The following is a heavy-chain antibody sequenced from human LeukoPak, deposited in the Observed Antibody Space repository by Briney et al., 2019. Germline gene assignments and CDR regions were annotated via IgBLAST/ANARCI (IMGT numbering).Heavy chain of an antibody. CDR2: ISGTGDDT. V-gene: IGHV3-23*01. D-gene: IGHD4-17*01. CDR1: GFTFRNYA. J-gene: IGHJ4*02. CDR3: AKHQDWTVTVPDY. Sequence: GGSLRLSCAASGFTFRNYAMSWVRQAPGKGLEWVSTISGTGDDTDYADSVKGRFPISRDNSKNTLYPQMNSLRAEDTAVYYCAKHQDWTVTVPDYWGQGTLVTVSS.